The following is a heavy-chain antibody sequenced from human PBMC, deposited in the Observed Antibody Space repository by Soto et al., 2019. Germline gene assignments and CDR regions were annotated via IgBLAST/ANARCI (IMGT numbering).Heavy chain of an antibody. CDR2: IIPILGTA. V-gene: IGHV1-69*13. D-gene: IGHD3-3*01. J-gene: IGHJ4*02. CDR3: ASSFGLLRGVDY. Sequence: ASVKVSCKTSGGTFSSYAISWVRQAPGQGLEWMGGIIPILGTANYAQKFQGRVTITADESTSTAYMELSSLRSEDTAVYYRASSFGLLRGVDYWGQGTLVTVSS. CDR1: GGTFSSYA.